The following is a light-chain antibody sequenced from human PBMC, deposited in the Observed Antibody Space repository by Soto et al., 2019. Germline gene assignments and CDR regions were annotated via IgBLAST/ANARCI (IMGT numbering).Light chain of an antibody. V-gene: IGLV2-23*01. J-gene: IGLJ2*01. Sequence: QSALTQPASVSGSPGQSITISCTGISSDVGSYNLVSWYQQHPGKAPKLMIYEGSKRPSGVSNRFSGSKSGNTASLTIAGLQAEDEADYYCCSYAGSRVVFGGGTKLTVL. CDR3: CSYAGSRVV. CDR2: EGS. CDR1: SSDVGSYNL.